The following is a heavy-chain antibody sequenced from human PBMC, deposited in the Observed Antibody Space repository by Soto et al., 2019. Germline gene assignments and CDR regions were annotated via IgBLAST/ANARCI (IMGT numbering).Heavy chain of an antibody. Sequence: QVQLQESGPGLVKPSGTLSLTCAVSGGSISSSHWWTWVRQSPGKGLEYIGEISHSGTSNSNPSLKSRVTLSVDKSKNPFSLTLTSVTAADTAVYYSARVVLTITRGAFDAWGQGTLVIVSS. V-gene: IGHV4-4*02. CDR1: GGSISSSHW. CDR2: ISHSGTS. CDR3: ARVVLTITRGAFDA. J-gene: IGHJ3*01. D-gene: IGHD3-9*01.